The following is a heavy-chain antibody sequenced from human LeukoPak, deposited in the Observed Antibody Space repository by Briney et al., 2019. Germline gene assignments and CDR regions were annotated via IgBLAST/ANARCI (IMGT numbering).Heavy chain of an antibody. CDR3: AVKVAATGYY. Sequence: SSETLSPTCTVSGGSISSGGYYWSWIRQHPGTGLEGIGYMSYSGDTYYNASLKSRITISLDTSKNQFSLKLSSVTAADTAVYYCAVKVAATGYYWGQGTLVTVSS. CDR2: MSYSGDT. J-gene: IGHJ4*02. CDR1: GGSISSGGYY. D-gene: IGHD6-13*01. V-gene: IGHV4-31*03.